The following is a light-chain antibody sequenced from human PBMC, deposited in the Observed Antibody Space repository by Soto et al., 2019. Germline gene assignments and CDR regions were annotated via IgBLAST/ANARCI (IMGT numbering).Light chain of an antibody. J-gene: IGLJ7*01. Sequence: NFMLTQPHSVSESPGKTVTISCTGSSGSIASNYVQWYQQRPGSAPTTVIYEDNQRPSGAPDRFSGSIDSSSNSASLTISGLKTEDEADYYCQSYDSSNHAVFGGGTQLTVL. CDR3: QSYDSSNHAV. V-gene: IGLV6-57*02. CDR2: EDN. CDR1: SGSIASNY.